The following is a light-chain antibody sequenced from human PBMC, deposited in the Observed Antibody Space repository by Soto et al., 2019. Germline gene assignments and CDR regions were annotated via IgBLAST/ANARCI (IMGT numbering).Light chain of an antibody. CDR1: QSVSSSY. V-gene: IGKV3-20*01. CDR2: GAS. J-gene: IGKJ3*01. CDR3: QQYGSS. Sequence: EIGLTQSPGTLSLSPGERATLSCRASQSVSSSYLAWYQQKPGQAPRLLIYGASNRATGIPDRFSGSGSGTVFTLTISRLEPEDFAVYYCQQYGSSFGPGTKVDIK.